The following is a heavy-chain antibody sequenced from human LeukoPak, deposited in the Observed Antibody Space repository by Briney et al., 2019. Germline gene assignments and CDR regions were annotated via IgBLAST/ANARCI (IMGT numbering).Heavy chain of an antibody. D-gene: IGHD3-22*01. CDR1: RFTFSNAW. J-gene: IGHJ4*02. Sequence: GGSLRLSCAGSRFTFSNAWMCWVRQAPGKGLEWVGRIQSKTDGGTTDYAAPVKGRFTISRDDSKNTLYLQMNSLKTEDTAVYYCTTDWLAPEYWGQGTLVTVSS. V-gene: IGHV3-15*01. CDR3: TTDWLAPEY. CDR2: IQSKTDGGTT.